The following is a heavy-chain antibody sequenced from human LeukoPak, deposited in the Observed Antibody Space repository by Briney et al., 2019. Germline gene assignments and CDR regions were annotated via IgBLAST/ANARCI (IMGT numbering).Heavy chain of an antibody. CDR1: GGSISSGSYY. J-gene: IGHJ4*02. V-gene: IGHV4-61*02. CDR2: IYTSGST. Sequence: SETLSLTCTVSGGSISSGSYYWSWIRQPAGKGLEWIGRIYTSGSTNYNPSLKSRVTISVDTSKNQFSLELSSVTAADTAVYYCARGYCSSTSCYHVPFDYWGQGTLVTVSS. D-gene: IGHD2-2*01. CDR3: ARGYCSSTSCYHVPFDY.